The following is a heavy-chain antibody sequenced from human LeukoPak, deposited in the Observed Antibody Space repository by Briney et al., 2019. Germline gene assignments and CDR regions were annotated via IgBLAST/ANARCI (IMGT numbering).Heavy chain of an antibody. CDR2: IWFDGIRK. CDR3: ARDLEDSSPFGAFDM. Sequence: GGSLRLSCAASGFTFSNYGMHWGRQVRGKGLEWVAAIWFDGIRKYYAESLKVRLTISRDNSKNTLYLQMNSLRAEDTAVYYCARDLEDSSPFGAFDMWGQGTMVTVSS. V-gene: IGHV3-33*01. D-gene: IGHD3-22*01. CDR1: GFTFSNYG. J-gene: IGHJ3*02.